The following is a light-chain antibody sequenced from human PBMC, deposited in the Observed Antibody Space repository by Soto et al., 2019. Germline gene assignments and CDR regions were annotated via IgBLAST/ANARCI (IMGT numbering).Light chain of an antibody. CDR2: AAS. CDR3: HQYNNWPLT. Sequence: ETVMTQSPATLSVSPGERATLSCRASQSVRSNLAWYQQRPGQAPRLLIYAASTRGTGVPARFSASGSGTEFALIISRLQSEDFAVYYCHQYNNWPLTFGGGTKVEIK. CDR1: QSVRSN. J-gene: IGKJ4*01. V-gene: IGKV3-15*01.